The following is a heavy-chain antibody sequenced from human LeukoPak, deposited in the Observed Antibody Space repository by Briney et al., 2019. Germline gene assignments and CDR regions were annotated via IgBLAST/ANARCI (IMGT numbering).Heavy chain of an antibody. D-gene: IGHD5-18*01. CDR3: ARHGRAALVGFDY. J-gene: IGHJ4*02. V-gene: IGHV4-39*01. Sequence: SETLSLTCTVSGGSISSSSYYWGWIRQPPGKGLEWMGSIYYSGSTYYNPSLKSRVTVSVDTSKNHFSLKLTSVTAADTAVYYCARHGRAALVGFDYWGQGTLVTVSS. CDR1: GGSISSSSYY. CDR2: IYYSGST.